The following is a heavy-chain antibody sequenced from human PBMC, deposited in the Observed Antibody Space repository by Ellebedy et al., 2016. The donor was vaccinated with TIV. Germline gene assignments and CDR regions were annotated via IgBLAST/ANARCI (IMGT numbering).Heavy chain of an antibody. Sequence: GGSLRLSXAASGFSFSNAWMTWVRQAPGKGLEWVGRIKRNNDGGTADFAAPVRGRFTISRDDSENTVYLQMDSLKTEDTGVYFCTTVDATRHPNNYGLDVWGQGTTVTVSS. CDR3: TTVDATRHPNNYGLDV. D-gene: IGHD1-26*01. J-gene: IGHJ6*02. CDR2: IKRNNDGGTA. CDR1: GFSFSNAW. V-gene: IGHV3-15*01.